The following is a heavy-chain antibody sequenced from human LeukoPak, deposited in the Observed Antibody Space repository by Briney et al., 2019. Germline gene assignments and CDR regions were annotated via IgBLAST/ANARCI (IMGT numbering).Heavy chain of an antibody. CDR3: AREGPAGNPFDY. V-gene: IGHV4-39*07. CDR1: GGSISSSSYC. CDR2: IYYSGST. J-gene: IGHJ4*02. D-gene: IGHD3-10*01. Sequence: SETLSLTCTVSGGSISSSSYCWGWIRQPPGKGLEWIGSIYYSGSTYYNPSLKSRVTISVDTSKNQFSLKLSSVTAADTAVYYCAREGPAGNPFDYWGQGTLVTVSS.